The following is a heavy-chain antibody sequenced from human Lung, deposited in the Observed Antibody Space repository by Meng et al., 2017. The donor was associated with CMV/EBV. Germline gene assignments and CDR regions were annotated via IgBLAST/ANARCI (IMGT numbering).Heavy chain of an antibody. CDR3: VRANLGSADY. CDR2: ITPSSGGT. Sequence: QVQLMQSGAEVKKPGASVKVSCTASGYTFTAYYIHWVRQAPGQGLEWVGRITPSSGGTTYAQKFQGRVTMTRDTSISTAYMELSSLRSDDAAIYYCVRANLGSADYWGQGTLVTVSS. D-gene: IGHD7-27*01. V-gene: IGHV1-2*06. CDR1: GYTFTAYY. J-gene: IGHJ4*02.